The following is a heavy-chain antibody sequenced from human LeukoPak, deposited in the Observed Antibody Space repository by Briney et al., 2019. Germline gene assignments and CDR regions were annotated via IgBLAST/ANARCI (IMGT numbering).Heavy chain of an antibody. CDR1: GFSFSRYG. J-gene: IGHJ6*03. Sequence: GRSLRLSCVASGFSFSRYGMHWVRQAPGKGLEWLAVIWYDESNNFYADSVKGRFTISRDNSKKTLYLQSNSLRAEDTAVYFCAKSFLELEAYDYYMDVWGKGTTVTVSS. V-gene: IGHV3-33*06. CDR2: IWYDESNN. CDR3: AKSFLELEAYDYYMDV. D-gene: IGHD1-7*01.